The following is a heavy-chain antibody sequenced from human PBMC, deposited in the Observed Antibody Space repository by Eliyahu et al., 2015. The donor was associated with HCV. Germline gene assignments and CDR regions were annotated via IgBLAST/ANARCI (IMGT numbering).Heavy chain of an antibody. D-gene: IGHD2-2*01. CDR1: GFTFSNXW. CDR2: IKSLSDGGTT. J-gene: IGHJ4*02. Sequence: EVQLVESGGGLVKPGGSLRLSGAASGFTFSNXWMXWVRQAPGKGLGWVGRIKSLSDGGTTDYAAPVQGRLTISRDDSKNTLYLQMNSLKTEDTAMYYCSSEACSSTSCYKTFDCWGQGTLVTVSS. V-gene: IGHV3-15*01. CDR3: SSEACSSTSCYKTFDC.